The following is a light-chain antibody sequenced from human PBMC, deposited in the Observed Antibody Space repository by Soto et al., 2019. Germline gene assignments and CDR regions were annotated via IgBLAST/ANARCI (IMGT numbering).Light chain of an antibody. J-gene: IGLJ2*01. CDR1: SSDVGGYNY. V-gene: IGLV2-11*01. CDR3: CSYAGSDILI. Sequence: QSVLTQPRSVSGSPGQSVTISCTGTSSDVGGYNYVSWYQRHPGKAPKLIISGVTKRPSGVPDRFSGSKSGNTASLTISGLQAEDEADYDCCSYAGSDILIFGGGTKLIVL. CDR2: GVT.